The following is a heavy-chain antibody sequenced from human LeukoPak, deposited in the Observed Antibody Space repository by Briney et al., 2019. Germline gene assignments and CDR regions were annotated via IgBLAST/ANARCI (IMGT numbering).Heavy chain of an antibody. J-gene: IGHJ4*02. CDR1: GFTFSDHF. CDR3: VRVGSVAGSDYLDY. Sequence: GSLRLSCAVSGFTFSDHFLDWVRQAPGKGLEWVGRSRNKAKSYTTEYAGAVNGSSTISRDDSKTSLYLQMNSLKPEDTAVYYCVRVGSVAGSDYLDYWGQGTLVTVSS. D-gene: IGHD2-15*01. V-gene: IGHV3-72*01. CDR2: SRNKAKSYTT.